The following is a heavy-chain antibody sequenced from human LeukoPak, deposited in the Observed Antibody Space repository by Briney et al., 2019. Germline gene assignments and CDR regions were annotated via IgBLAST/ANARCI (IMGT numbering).Heavy chain of an antibody. CDR3: ARAQGGVATVYFDY. D-gene: IGHD5-12*01. V-gene: IGHV3-21*01. Sequence: GGSLRLSCAASGFTVSSNYMSWVRQAPGKGLEWVSSISSSSSYIYYADSVKGRFTISRDNAKNSLFLQMNSLRAEDTAVYYCARAQGGVATVYFDYWGQGTLVTVSS. CDR1: GFTVSSNY. J-gene: IGHJ4*02. CDR2: ISSSSSYI.